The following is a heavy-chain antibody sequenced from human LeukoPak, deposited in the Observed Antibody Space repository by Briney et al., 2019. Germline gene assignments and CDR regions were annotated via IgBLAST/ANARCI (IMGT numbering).Heavy chain of an antibody. CDR2: ISDSGTT. Sequence: ASATLSLACTVSGGSISSYYWSWIRQPPGKGLEWIAYISDSGTTNYNPSLRSRVTISVDTSKNQFSLKMSSVTAADTAVYYCARDVGPSGFDPWGQGTLVTVSS. D-gene: IGHD1-26*01. CDR1: GGSISSYY. V-gene: IGHV4-59*01. J-gene: IGHJ5*02. CDR3: ARDVGPSGFDP.